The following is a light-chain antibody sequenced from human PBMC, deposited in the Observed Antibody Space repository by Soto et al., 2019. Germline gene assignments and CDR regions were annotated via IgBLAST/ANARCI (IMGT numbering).Light chain of an antibody. J-gene: IGKJ4*01. V-gene: IGKV3-15*01. Sequence: EIVMAQSPATLSVSPGERASVSCRASQSVYSNLAWYQQNPGQAPRLLIYDASTRATGVPARFSGSGSGTEFTLTISSLQSEDFAVYYCHQYYKWPLTCGGGTKVDIK. CDR3: HQYYKWPLT. CDR2: DAS. CDR1: QSVYSN.